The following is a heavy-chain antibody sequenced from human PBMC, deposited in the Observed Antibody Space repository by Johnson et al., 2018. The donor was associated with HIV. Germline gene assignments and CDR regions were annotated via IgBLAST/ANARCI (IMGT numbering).Heavy chain of an antibody. V-gene: IGHV3-66*01. CDR2: IYSGGST. CDR3: ARASDAFDI. J-gene: IGHJ3*02. Sequence: EVQLVESGGGVVRPGGSLRLSCAASGFTFDDYGMSWVRQAPGKGLEWVSVIYSGGSTYYADSMKGRFTISRDNSKNTLYLQMNSLRAEDTAVYYCARASDAFDIWGQGTMVTVSS. CDR1: GFTFDDYG.